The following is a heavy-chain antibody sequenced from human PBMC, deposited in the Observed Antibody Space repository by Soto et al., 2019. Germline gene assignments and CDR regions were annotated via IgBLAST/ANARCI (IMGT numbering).Heavy chain of an antibody. J-gene: IGHJ4*02. CDR1: GGSISYYC. CDR3: ARDYGTGSYYTFDS. V-gene: IGHV4-4*07. CDR2: IYSSGIT. Sequence: AEPLSLTCTVSGGSISYYCWNWIRQPAGKGLEGIGRIYSSGITNYNPSLKSRVSMSIDTSKNQFSLKVRAVTAADTAVYYCARDYGTGSYYTFDSWGQGT. D-gene: IGHD3-10*01.